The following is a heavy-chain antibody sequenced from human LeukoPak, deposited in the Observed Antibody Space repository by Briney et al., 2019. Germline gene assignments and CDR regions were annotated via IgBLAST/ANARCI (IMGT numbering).Heavy chain of an antibody. D-gene: IGHD3-22*01. CDR2: INPNSGGT. V-gene: IGHV1-2*02. Sequence: GASVKVSCKASGGTFSSYAISWVRQAPGQGLEWMGWINPNSGGTNYAQKFQGRVTMTRDTSISTAYMELSRLRSDDTAVYYCARDPAYYYDSSGYYGFDYWGQGTLVTVSS. CDR1: GGTFSSYA. CDR3: ARDPAYYYDSSGYYGFDY. J-gene: IGHJ4*02.